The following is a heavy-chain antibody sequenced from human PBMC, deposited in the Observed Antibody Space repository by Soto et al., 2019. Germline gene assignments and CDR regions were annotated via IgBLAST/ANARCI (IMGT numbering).Heavy chain of an antibody. CDR1: GFIFRDYA. Sequence: GGSLRLSWVASGFIFRDYAMPWVRQAPGKGLEWVETISASGGNIEYTDSLKGRFTIYRENSKNTLYLQLNGLTADDTAVHYCAKVAGGVGYFELWGRGTLVTVSS. J-gene: IGHJ2*01. CDR3: AKVAGGVGYFEL. V-gene: IGHV3-23*01. CDR2: ISASGGNI. D-gene: IGHD1-26*01.